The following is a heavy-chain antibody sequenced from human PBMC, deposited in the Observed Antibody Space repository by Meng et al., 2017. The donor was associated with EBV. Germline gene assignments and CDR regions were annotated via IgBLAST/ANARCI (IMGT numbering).Heavy chain of an antibody. J-gene: IGHJ4*02. Sequence: QLQLAGVEGKKPGSSVKVSCRTSGGTFRSDAGSWVRQAPGQGLEWMGGLIPMSGAPHYAQKFQDRVTIIADESTSTHSMELNNLRFEDTAMYYCASESGRGFTPDYWGQGTLVTVSS. CDR2: LIPMSGAP. D-gene: IGHD3-10*01. V-gene: IGHV1-69*01. CDR1: GGTFRSDA. CDR3: ASESGRGFTPDY.